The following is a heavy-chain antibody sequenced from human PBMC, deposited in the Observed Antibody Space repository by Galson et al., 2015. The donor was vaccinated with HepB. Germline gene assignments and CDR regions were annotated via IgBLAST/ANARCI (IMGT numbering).Heavy chain of an antibody. V-gene: IGHV3-66*01. Sequence: SLRLSCAASGFTVSSNYMSWVRQAPGKGLEWVSVIYSGGSTYYADSVKGRFTISRDNSKNTLYLQMNSLRAEDTAVYYCARVLEYSSSWAHEAFDIWGQGTMVTVSS. CDR3: ARVLEYSSSWAHEAFDI. CDR2: IYSGGST. J-gene: IGHJ3*02. CDR1: GFTVSSNY. D-gene: IGHD6-13*01.